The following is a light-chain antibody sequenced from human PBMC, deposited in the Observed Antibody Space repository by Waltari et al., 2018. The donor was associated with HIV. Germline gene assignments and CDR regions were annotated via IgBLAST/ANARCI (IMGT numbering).Light chain of an antibody. CDR2: QDA. V-gene: IGLV3-1*01. CDR1: KLGDKF. CDR3: QAWDSRSVV. J-gene: IGLJ2*01. Sequence: SYALTQPPSVSVSPGQTATITCSGDKLGDKFTSWYKQKAGQSPLLVIYQDAKRPSGIPERFSGSNSGKTATLTISGAQAVDEADYYCQAWDSRSVVFSGGTKLTVL.